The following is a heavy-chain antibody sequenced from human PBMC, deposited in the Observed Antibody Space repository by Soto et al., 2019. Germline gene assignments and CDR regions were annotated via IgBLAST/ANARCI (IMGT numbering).Heavy chain of an antibody. J-gene: IGHJ6*02. Sequence: SETLSLTCAVSGGSTSGFYWSWIRQPPGKGLEWIGSFYYSGSTKYYNPSLKSRVTMSVDASKNQFSLKLGSVNAADTAVYYCARDARGTRGFDEMDIWGQGTTVTVSS. V-gene: IGHV4-59*01. CDR2: FYYSGST. CDR3: ARDARGTRGFDEMDI. CDR1: GGSTSGFY. D-gene: IGHD3-9*01.